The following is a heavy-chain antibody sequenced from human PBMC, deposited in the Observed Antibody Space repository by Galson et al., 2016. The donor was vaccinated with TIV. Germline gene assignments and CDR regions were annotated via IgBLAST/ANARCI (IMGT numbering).Heavy chain of an antibody. CDR1: GFTFSIFA. Sequence: SLRLSCAASGFTFSIFAMTWVRQAPGMGLKWVSAISSGGGSTYYADSVKGRFTISRDNSKNTLFLQMNSLRAEDTAVYYCTKVPSSGFSYYYGLDVWGQGTTVTVSS. CDR2: ISSGGGST. V-gene: IGHV3-23*01. J-gene: IGHJ6*02. D-gene: IGHD3-22*01. CDR3: TKVPSSGFSYYYGLDV.